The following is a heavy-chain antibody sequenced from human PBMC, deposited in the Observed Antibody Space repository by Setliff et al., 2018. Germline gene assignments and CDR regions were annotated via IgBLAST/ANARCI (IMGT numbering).Heavy chain of an antibody. CDR2: IHYSGNT. CDR1: GGSINRDY. CDR3: ARAAKYDSSGYYGFWFDP. J-gene: IGHJ5*02. Sequence: KPSETLSLTCSVSGGSINRDYWNWIRQPPGKGLEWLGYIHYSGNTNYHPSLKSRATISVDTSKNQFSLKLSSVTAADTAVYYCARAAKYDSSGYYGFWFDPWGQGTLVTVSS. V-gene: IGHV4-59*01. D-gene: IGHD3-22*01.